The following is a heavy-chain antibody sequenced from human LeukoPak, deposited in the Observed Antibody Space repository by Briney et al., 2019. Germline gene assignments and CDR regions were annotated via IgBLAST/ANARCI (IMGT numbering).Heavy chain of an antibody. D-gene: IGHD6-19*01. CDR3: ARGLPFYSSGWYFDY. CDR1: GFNVSTNY. Sequence: PGGSLRLSCEASGFNVSTNYMTWVRQAPGKGLEWVSVLHSGDSTSYADSVKGRFTISRDNAKNSLYLQMNSLRDEDTAVYYCARGLPFYSSGWYFDYWGQGTLVTVSS. CDR2: LHSGDST. V-gene: IGHV3-66*01. J-gene: IGHJ4*02.